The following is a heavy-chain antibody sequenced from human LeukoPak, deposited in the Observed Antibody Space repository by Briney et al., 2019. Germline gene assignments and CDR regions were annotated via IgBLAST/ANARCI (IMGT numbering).Heavy chain of an antibody. D-gene: IGHD3-3*01. V-gene: IGHV4-34*01. CDR1: GGSFSGYY. J-gene: IGHJ6*04. CDR3: ARVGSGYDFWSGYYTEVDV. CDR2: INHSGST. Sequence: SSETLSLTCAVYGGSFSGYYWSWIRQPPGKGLEWIGEINHSGSTNYNPSLKSRVTISVDTSKNQFSLKLSSVTAADTAVYYCARVGSGYDFWSGYYTEVDVWGKGTTVTVSS.